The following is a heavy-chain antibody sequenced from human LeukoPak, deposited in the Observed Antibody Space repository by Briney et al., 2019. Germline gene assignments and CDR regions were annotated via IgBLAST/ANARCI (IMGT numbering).Heavy chain of an antibody. CDR3: ARDSGEWELLPVLVDY. CDR2: ISYDGSNK. Sequence: PGRSLRLSCAASGFTFSSYAMHWVRQAPGKGLEWVAVISYDGSNKYYADSVKGRFTISRGNSKNTLYLQMNSLRAEDTAVYYCARDSGEWELLPVLVDYWGQGTLVTVSS. D-gene: IGHD1-26*01. J-gene: IGHJ4*02. V-gene: IGHV3-30-3*01. CDR1: GFTFSSYA.